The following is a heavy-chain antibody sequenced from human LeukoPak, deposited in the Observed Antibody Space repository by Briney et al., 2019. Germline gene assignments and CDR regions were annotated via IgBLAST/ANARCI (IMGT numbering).Heavy chain of an antibody. D-gene: IGHD3-9*01. Sequence: PGGSLRLSCSGSGFTFSSYAIHWVRQAPGKGLQYVSGISSNGGNTYNADSVKGRFTISRDNSKNTVDLQMSSLRAEDTAVYYCVKRSGLYFAYWGQGTLVTVSS. V-gene: IGHV3-64D*09. CDR3: VKRSGLYFAY. CDR2: ISSNGGNT. J-gene: IGHJ4*02. CDR1: GFTFSSYA.